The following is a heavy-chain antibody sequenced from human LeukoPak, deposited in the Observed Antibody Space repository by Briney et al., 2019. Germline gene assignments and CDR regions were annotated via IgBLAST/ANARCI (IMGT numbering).Heavy chain of an antibody. CDR1: GASISSYY. V-gene: IGHV4-59*08. J-gene: IGHJ3*02. CDR3: ASQDSYGDAFDI. D-gene: IGHD3-10*01. Sequence: SETLSLTCTVSGASISSYYWSWIRRPPGKGLEWIGYIYYSGSINYNPSLKSRVTISVDTSKNQFSLKLSSVTAADTAVYYCASQDSYGDAFDIWGQGTMVTVSS. CDR2: IYYSGSI.